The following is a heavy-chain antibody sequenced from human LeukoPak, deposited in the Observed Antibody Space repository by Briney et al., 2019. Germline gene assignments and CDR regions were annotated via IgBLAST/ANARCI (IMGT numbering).Heavy chain of an antibody. CDR1: GGSFSGYY. J-gene: IGHJ4*02. Sequence: SETLSLTCAVYGGSFSGYYWSWIRQPPGKGLEWIGEINHSGSTNYNPSLKSRVTISVDTSKNQFCLKLSSVTAADTAVYYCAREGYSSSLDYWGQGTLVTVSS. CDR2: INHSGST. D-gene: IGHD6-6*01. CDR3: AREGYSSSLDY. V-gene: IGHV4-34*01.